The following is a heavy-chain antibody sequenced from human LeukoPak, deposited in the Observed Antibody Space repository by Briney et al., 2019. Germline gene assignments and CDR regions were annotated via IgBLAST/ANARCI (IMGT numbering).Heavy chain of an antibody. CDR3: TRGYGDYARLPFDC. CDR1: GFTFSTYW. V-gene: IGHV3-74*01. D-gene: IGHD4-17*01. Sequence: GGSLRLSCAASGFTFSTYWMHWVRQAPGKGLVWISHIDSGGSTTSYADSVKGRFTISRDNAKNMLYLQMNSLRAEDTAVYYCTRGYGDYARLPFDCWGQGTLVTVSS. CDR2: IDSGGSTT. J-gene: IGHJ4*02.